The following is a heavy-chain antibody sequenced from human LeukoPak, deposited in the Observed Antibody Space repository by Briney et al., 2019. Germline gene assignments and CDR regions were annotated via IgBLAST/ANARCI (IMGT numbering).Heavy chain of an antibody. CDR3: AGESYYDSSLPDY. Sequence: AASVNVSCKASGYTFTSYGISWVRQAPGQGLEWMGWISAYNGNTNYAQKLQGRVTMTTDTSTSTAYMELRSLRSDDTAVYYCAGESYYDSSLPDYWGQGTLVTVSS. V-gene: IGHV1-18*01. D-gene: IGHD3-22*01. CDR2: ISAYNGNT. J-gene: IGHJ4*02. CDR1: GYTFTSYG.